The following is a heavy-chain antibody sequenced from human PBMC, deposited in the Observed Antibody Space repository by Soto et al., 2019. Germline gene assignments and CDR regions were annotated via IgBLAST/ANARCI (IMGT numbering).Heavy chain of an antibody. Sequence: QLQLQESGPGLVKPSETLSLTCTVSGGSISSSSYYWGWIRQPPAKGLEWIGSIYYSGSTYYNPSLKRRVTISVDTSKNQFSLKLSAVTAADTAVYYCARHGPGGSYSDYWGQGTLVTVSS. D-gene: IGHD1-26*01. V-gene: IGHV4-39*01. J-gene: IGHJ4*02. CDR2: IYYSGST. CDR1: GGSISSSSYY. CDR3: ARHGPGGSYSDY.